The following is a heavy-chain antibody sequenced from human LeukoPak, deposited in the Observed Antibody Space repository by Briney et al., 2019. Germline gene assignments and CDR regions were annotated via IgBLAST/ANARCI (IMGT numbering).Heavy chain of an antibody. J-gene: IGHJ3*02. D-gene: IGHD6-19*01. CDR2: IYHSGST. V-gene: IGHV4-4*02. Sequence: SGTLSLTCAVSGGSISSSNWWSWVRQPPGKGLEWIGEIYHSGSTNYNPSLKSRVTISVDKSKNQFSLKLSSVTAADTAVYYCASLVAVAGLVGAFDIWGQGTMVTVSS. CDR1: GGSISSSNW. CDR3: ASLVAVAGLVGAFDI.